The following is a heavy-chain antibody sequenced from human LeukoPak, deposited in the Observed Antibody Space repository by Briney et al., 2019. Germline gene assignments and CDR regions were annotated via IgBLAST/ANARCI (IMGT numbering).Heavy chain of an antibody. J-gene: IGHJ4*02. CDR3: AKSPVSSCRGSFCYPFDY. Sequence: GGSLRLSCAASGFTFSSYAMSWVRQAPGKGLEWVSAISGSGGSTYYADSVKGRFTISRDNSKNTLYLQMNSLRAEDTAVYFCAKSPVSSCRGSFCYPFDYWGQGNLVTVSS. CDR2: ISGSGGST. V-gene: IGHV3-23*01. CDR1: GFTFSSYA. D-gene: IGHD2-15*01.